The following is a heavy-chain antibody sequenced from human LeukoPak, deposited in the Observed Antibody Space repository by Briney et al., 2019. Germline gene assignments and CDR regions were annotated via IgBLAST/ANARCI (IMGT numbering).Heavy chain of an antibody. CDR1: GGSFTGYY. D-gene: IGHD3-3*02. CDR2: INHRGSS. V-gene: IGHV4-34*01. J-gene: IGHJ4*02. Sequence: SETLSLTCSVSGGSFTGYYCTWLRQPPGKGLEWIGQINHRGSSHYNPSLRSRVTISVDTSKTQFSLKLTSVTAADTAVYYCARDKSCWDTVSCSIRYFYYCGQGALVTVSS. CDR3: ARDKSCWDTVSCSIRYFYY.